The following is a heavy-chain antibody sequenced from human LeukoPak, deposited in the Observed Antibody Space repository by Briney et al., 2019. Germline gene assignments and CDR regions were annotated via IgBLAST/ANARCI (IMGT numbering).Heavy chain of an antibody. CDR2: INPNSGGT. Sequence: ASVKVSCKASGYTFTGYYMHWVRQAPGQGLEWMGWINPNSGGTNYAQKSQGRVTMTRDTSISTAYMELSRLRSDDTAVYYCAREPYDSGNFRTDYYYMDVWGEGTTVTISS. D-gene: IGHD3-10*01. V-gene: IGHV1-2*02. J-gene: IGHJ6*03. CDR3: AREPYDSGNFRTDYYYMDV. CDR1: GYTFTGYY.